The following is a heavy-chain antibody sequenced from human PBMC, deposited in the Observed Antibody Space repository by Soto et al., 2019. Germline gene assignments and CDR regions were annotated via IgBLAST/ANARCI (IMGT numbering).Heavy chain of an antibody. V-gene: IGHV3-33*01. CDR3: ARDTDYGSGSYYTAGMDV. CDR1: GFTFSSYG. D-gene: IGHD3-10*01. CDR2: IWYDGSNK. Sequence: QVQLVESGGGVVQPGRSLRLSCAASGFTFSSYGMHWVRQAPGKGLEWVSVIWYDGSNKYYADSVKGRFTISRDTSKNTLYLQMNSLRAEDTAVYYCARDTDYGSGSYYTAGMDVWGQGTTVTVSS. J-gene: IGHJ6*02.